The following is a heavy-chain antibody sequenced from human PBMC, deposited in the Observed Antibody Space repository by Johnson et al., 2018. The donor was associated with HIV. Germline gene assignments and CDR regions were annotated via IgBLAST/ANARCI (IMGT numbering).Heavy chain of an antibody. CDR2: ISRGGSSASVI. J-gene: IGHJ3*02. Sequence: VQLVESGGGLVQPGGSLRLSCAASGFTFSSYAMSWVRQAPGKGLEWVSYISRGGSSASVIYYADSVKGRFTISRENAKNSVYLQMNSLRSDDTAVYYCAKVRSGWSTGAFDIWGQGTMVTVSS. V-gene: IGHV3-48*04. CDR3: AKVRSGWSTGAFDI. D-gene: IGHD6-19*01. CDR1: GFTFSSYA.